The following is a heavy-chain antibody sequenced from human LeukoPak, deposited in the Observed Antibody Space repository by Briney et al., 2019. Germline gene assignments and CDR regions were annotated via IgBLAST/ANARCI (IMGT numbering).Heavy chain of an antibody. D-gene: IGHD6-13*01. CDR3: ARDVPRGSSGGY. Sequence: GGSLRLSCAASGFSLTTYSMKWVRQAPGKGLEWVANIKQDGSETYYVDSVKGRFTISRDNAKNSLYLQMNSLRADDTAVYYCARDVPRGSSGGYWGQGTLVTVSS. V-gene: IGHV3-7*03. CDR2: IKQDGSET. CDR1: GFSLTTYS. J-gene: IGHJ4*02.